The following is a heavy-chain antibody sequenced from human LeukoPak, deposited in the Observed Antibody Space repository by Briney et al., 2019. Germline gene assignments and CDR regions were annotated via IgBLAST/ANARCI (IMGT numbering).Heavy chain of an antibody. CDR2: IGGRGGST. Sequence: GGSLRLSCAASGFTFSSFTMTWVRQAPGKGLEWVSAIGGRGGSTYYADSPEGRFTISRDNSKNTLYLQMNSLRAEDTAVYYCARGDVLRFLEWLLLDYWGQGTLVTVSS. D-gene: IGHD3-3*01. V-gene: IGHV3-23*01. CDR3: ARGDVLRFLEWLLLDY. CDR1: GFTFSSFT. J-gene: IGHJ4*02.